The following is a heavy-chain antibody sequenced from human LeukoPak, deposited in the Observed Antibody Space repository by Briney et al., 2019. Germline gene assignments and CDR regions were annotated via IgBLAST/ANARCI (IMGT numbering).Heavy chain of an antibody. Sequence: SETLSLTCTVSGGSISSYYWSWIRQPPGKGLEWIGYIYYSGGTYYNPSLKSRVNISVDTSKYQFSLKLSSVTAADTAVYYCARVNFRYSYGKFDYWGQGTLVTVSS. D-gene: IGHD5-18*01. J-gene: IGHJ4*02. V-gene: IGHV4-30-4*01. CDR1: GGSISSYY. CDR3: ARVNFRYSYGKFDY. CDR2: IYYSGGT.